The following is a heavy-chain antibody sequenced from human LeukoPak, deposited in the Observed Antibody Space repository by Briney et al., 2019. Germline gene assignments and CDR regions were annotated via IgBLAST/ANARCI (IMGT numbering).Heavy chain of an antibody. V-gene: IGHV3-21*01. D-gene: IGHD2-15*01. CDR3: ARDSRYCSGGSCYPAEDYDFDC. CDR2: ISSSSGYI. Sequence: GGCLRLSCAASGFTFSSYSMNWVRQAPGKGLEWVSSISSSSGYIYYADSVKGRFTISRDNAKDSLYLQMNSLRVEDTAIYYCARDSRYCSGGSCYPAEDYDFDCWGQGTPVAVSS. CDR1: GFTFSSYS. J-gene: IGHJ4*02.